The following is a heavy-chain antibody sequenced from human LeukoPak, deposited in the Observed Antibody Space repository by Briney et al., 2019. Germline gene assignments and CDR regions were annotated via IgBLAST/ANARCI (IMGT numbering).Heavy chain of an antibody. J-gene: IGHJ3*02. CDR1: GVSINSSNYY. Sequence: SETLSLTCTVSGVSINSSNYYWGWIRQPPGKGLEWIGGIYYSGNTYYNPSLKSRVAISVDTSKNQFSLKLSSVTAADTAVYYCARDHDSFRYCSGGSCYGAAFDIWGQGTMVTVSS. V-gene: IGHV4-39*07. CDR3: ARDHDSFRYCSGGSCYGAAFDI. D-gene: IGHD2-15*01. CDR2: IYYSGNT.